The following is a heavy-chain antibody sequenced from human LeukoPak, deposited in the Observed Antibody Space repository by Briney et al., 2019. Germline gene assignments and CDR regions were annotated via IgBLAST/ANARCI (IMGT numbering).Heavy chain of an antibody. J-gene: IGHJ4*02. D-gene: IGHD1-1*01. Sequence: SVKVSCKASGGTFSSYAISWVRQAPGQGLEWMGGIIPIFGTANYAQKFQGRVTITADESTTTAYMELSSLRSEDTAVYYCARDRYTHNSGPAYFDYWGQGTLVTVSS. V-gene: IGHV1-69*01. CDR3: ARDRYTHNSGPAYFDY. CDR1: GGTFSSYA. CDR2: IIPIFGTA.